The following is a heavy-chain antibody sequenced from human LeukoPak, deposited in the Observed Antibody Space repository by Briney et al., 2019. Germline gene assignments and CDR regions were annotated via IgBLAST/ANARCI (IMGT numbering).Heavy chain of an antibody. CDR3: ARGRPSTTIFDY. D-gene: IGHD3-3*01. J-gene: IGHJ4*02. CDR1: GFTLSSYW. CDR2: IDRGGVT. V-gene: IGHV3-53*01. Sequence: TGGSLRLSCAASGFTLSSYWMSWVRQAPGKGLQWVAQIDRGGVTEDAESVKGRFTVSRDISKNTFYLQMSSLRVEDTAMYYCARGRPSTTIFDYWGQGTLVTVSS.